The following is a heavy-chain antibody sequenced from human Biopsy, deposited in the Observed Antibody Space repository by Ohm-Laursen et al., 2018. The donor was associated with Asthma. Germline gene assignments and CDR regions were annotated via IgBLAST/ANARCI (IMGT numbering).Heavy chain of an antibody. CDR2: ISVYNGNT. CDR3: ARAVDYSHYYGIDV. Sequence: SVKVSCNASGYTFNSAGITWVRQAPGQGLEWMGWISVYNGNTKVAQKLQERVTMITDTSTSTAYMELRSLRSDDTAVYFCARAVDYSHYYGIDVWGQGTTVTVS. J-gene: IGHJ6*02. D-gene: IGHD3-10*01. V-gene: IGHV1-18*01. CDR1: GYTFNSAG.